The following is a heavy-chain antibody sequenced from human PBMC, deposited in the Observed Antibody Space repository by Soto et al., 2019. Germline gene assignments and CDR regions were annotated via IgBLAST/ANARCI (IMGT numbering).Heavy chain of an antibody. CDR3: ATDNTIAAGGRDYYSAVDV. D-gene: IGHD6-13*01. CDR2: ISSRSTYI. Sequence: EVQLVESGGGLVKPGGSLRLSCAASGFPFSSFGMNWVRQAPGKGLEWVSCISSRSTYIYYADSVKGRFTITRDNAKNSVYIQMNSLRDEDTAVDYCATDNTIAAGGRDYYSAVDVWGLGTTVTVSS. J-gene: IGHJ6*02. CDR1: GFPFSSFG. V-gene: IGHV3-21*01.